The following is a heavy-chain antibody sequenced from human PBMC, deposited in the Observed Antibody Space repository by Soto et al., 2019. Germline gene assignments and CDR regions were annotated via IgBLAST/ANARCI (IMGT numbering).Heavy chain of an antibody. Sequence: PGGSLRLSCAASGFTFSSYAMSWVRQAQGKGLEWVSAISGSGGSTYYADSVKGRFTISRDNSKNTLYLQMNSLRAEDTAVYYCAIGVVSRFDYWGQGTLVTVSS. CDR3: AIGVVSRFDY. CDR2: ISGSGGST. J-gene: IGHJ4*02. CDR1: GFTFSSYA. D-gene: IGHD3-3*01. V-gene: IGHV3-23*01.